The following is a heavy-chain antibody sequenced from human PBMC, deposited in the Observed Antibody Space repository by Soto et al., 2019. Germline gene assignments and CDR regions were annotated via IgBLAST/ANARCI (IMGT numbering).Heavy chain of an antibody. CDR3: ARDKGYLLYNWFDP. CDR1: GDSVSSNSAA. Sequence: SQTLSLTCAISGDSVSSNSAALDWIMQSPSRGLEWLGRTYYRSKWYIDYAVSVKSRISINPDTSKNQFSLQLNSVTPDDTAVYYCARDKGYLLYNWFDPWGQGTLVTVS. CDR2: TYYRSKWYI. V-gene: IGHV6-1*01. J-gene: IGHJ5*02. D-gene: IGHD3-10*01.